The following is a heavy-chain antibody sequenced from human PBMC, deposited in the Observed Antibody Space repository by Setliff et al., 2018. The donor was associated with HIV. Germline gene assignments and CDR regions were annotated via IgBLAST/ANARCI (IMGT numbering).Heavy chain of an antibody. CDR2: MYYSGST. J-gene: IGHJ4*02. V-gene: IGHV4-59*04. CDR1: GGSFSGYC. Sequence: PSETLSLTCAVYGGSFSGYCWSWIRQPPGKGLEWIGYMYYSGSTYYNPSLKSRVTISVDTSKKQFSLKLRSVTAADTAVYYCARRRDGYNSAPWRNDYWGQGTLVTVSS. D-gene: IGHD5-12*01. CDR3: ARRRDGYNSAPWRNDY.